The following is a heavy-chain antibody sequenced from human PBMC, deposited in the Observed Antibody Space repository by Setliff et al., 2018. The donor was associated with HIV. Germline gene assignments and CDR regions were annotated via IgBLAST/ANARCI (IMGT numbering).Heavy chain of an antibody. CDR2: IYTSGST. J-gene: IGHJ3*02. CDR3: ARGDGIGGNSGAFDI. D-gene: IGHD2-21*02. CDR1: GGSISSGSYY. Sequence: KPSGTLSLTCTVSGGSISSGSYYWSWIRQHAGKGLEWIGHIYTSGSTSYNPSLKSRVTISVDTSKSQFSLKLSSVTAADTAVYYCARGDGIGGNSGAFDIWGQGTMVTVSS. V-gene: IGHV4-61*09.